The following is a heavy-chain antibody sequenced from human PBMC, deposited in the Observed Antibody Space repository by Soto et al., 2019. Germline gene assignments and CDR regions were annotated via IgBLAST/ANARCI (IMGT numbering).Heavy chain of an antibody. CDR1: GYTFTSYG. CDR2: ISAYNGNT. Sequence: QVQLVQSGAEVKKPGASVKVSCKASGYTFTSYGISWVRQAPGQGLDWMGWISAYNGNTNYAQKLQGRVTMTTDTSTSTAYMELRSLRSDDTAVYYCARDPRRAVAGTGDYFDYWGQGTLVTVSS. CDR3: ARDPRRAVAGTGDYFDY. D-gene: IGHD6-19*01. J-gene: IGHJ4*02. V-gene: IGHV1-18*04.